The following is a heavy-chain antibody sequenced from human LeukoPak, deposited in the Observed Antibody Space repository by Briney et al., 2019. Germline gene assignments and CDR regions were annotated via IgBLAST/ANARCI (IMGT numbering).Heavy chain of an antibody. V-gene: IGHV3-23*01. CDR1: GFTFSGYV. D-gene: IGHD1-26*01. Sequence: TGGSLRLSCVASGFTFSGYVMSWVRQAPGKGLEWVSAISGGADTTYYADSVQGRFTISRDNFRNTLYLQMNSLRAEDTAVYYCAKEGGSWAKHDYWGQGTLVTVSS. J-gene: IGHJ4*02. CDR3: AKEGGSWAKHDY. CDR2: ISGGADTT.